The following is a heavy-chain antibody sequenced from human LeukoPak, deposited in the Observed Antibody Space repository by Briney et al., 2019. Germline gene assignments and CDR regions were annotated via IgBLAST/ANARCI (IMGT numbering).Heavy chain of an antibody. J-gene: IGHJ3*02. CDR3: ARGHLSYDSITSPAFDI. CDR2: IYTSGST. V-gene: IGHV4-61*02. CDR1: GGSISSGSYY. Sequence: SQTLSLTCTVSGGSISSGSYYWSWIRQPAGKGLEWIGRIYTSGSTNYNPSLKSRVTISVDTSKNQFSLKLSSVTAAGTAVYYCARGHLSYDSITSPAFDIWGQGTMVTVSS. D-gene: IGHD3-22*01.